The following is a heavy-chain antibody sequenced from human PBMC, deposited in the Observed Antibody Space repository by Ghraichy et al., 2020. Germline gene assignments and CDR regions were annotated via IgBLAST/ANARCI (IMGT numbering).Heavy chain of an antibody. CDR2: IYHTGNT. D-gene: IGHD3-9*01. CDR1: GGTIIRTTFY. J-gene: IGHJ3*01. CDR3: ARAAKAFYFARGGHVFQV. V-gene: IGHV4-39*02. Sequence: SETLSLTCSVSGGTIIRTTFYWAWIRQPPGKGLEWIGNIYHTGNTYYNPSLRSRVSISVDTSKNHFSLQVASVTAADTAVYFCARAAKAFYFARGGHVFQVWGQGKWVTVSA.